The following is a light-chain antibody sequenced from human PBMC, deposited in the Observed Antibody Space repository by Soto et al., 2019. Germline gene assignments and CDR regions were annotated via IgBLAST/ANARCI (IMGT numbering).Light chain of an antibody. CDR2: AAS. CDR3: QQLNSYPLT. Sequence: DIQLTQSPSFLSASVGDRVTITCRASQGISSYLAWYQQKPGTAPKLLIYAASTLQSGVPSRFSGSGSGTEFTLTIISLQPEDFATYYCQQLNSYPLTFGGGTKVEIK. CDR1: QGISSY. V-gene: IGKV1-9*01. J-gene: IGKJ4*01.